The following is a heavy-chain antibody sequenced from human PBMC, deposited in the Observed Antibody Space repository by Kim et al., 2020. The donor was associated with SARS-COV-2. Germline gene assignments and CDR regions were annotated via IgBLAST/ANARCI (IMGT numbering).Heavy chain of an antibody. CDR2: INHSGST. D-gene: IGHD3-3*01. CDR3: ARGRVGVSQPLIDY. J-gene: IGHJ4*02. V-gene: IGHV4-34*01. Sequence: SETLSLTCAVYGGSFSGYYWSWIRQPPGKGLEWIGEINHSGSTNYNPSLKSRVTISVDTSKNQFSLKLSSVTAADTAVYYCARGRVGVSQPLIDYWGQGTLVTVSS. CDR1: GGSFSGYY.